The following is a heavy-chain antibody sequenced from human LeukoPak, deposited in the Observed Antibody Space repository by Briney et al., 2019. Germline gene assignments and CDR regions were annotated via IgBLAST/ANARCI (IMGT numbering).Heavy chain of an antibody. CDR1: GYTFTGYY. J-gene: IGHJ6*02. Sequence: ASVNVSFKASGYTFTGYYIHWVRQAPGQGLEWMGIINPSGGSTSYAQKFQGRVTMTRDTSTSTVYMELSSLRSEDTAVYYCAREDHYGMDVWGQGTTVTVSS. V-gene: IGHV1-46*01. CDR3: AREDHYGMDV. CDR2: INPSGGST.